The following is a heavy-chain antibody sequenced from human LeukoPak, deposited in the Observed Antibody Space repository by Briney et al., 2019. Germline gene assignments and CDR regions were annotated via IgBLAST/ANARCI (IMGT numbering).Heavy chain of an antibody. CDR3: ATDVTGSRYYYYGMDV. CDR1: GYTLTELS. J-gene: IGHJ6*02. V-gene: IGHV1-24*01. D-gene: IGHD2/OR15-2a*01. Sequence: ASVKVSCKVSGYTLTELSMHWVRQAPGKGLEWMGGFDPEDGETIYAQKFQGRVTMTEDTSTDTAYMELSSLRSEDTAVYYCATDVTGSRYYYYGMDVWGQATTVTVSS. CDR2: FDPEDGET.